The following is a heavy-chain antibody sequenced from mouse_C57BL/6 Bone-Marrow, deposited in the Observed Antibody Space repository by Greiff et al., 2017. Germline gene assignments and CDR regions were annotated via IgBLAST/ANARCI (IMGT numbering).Heavy chain of an antibody. CDR2: IDPENGDT. V-gene: IGHV14-4*01. CDR3: TTYYSNYWYFDV. D-gene: IGHD2-5*01. J-gene: IGHJ1*03. CDR1: GFNIKDDY. Sequence: EVQLQQSGAELVRPGASVKLSCTASGFNIKDDYMHWVKQRPEQGLEWIGWIDPENGDTEYASKIQGKATITADTSSNTAYLQLSSLTSEDTAVYYCTTYYSNYWYFDVWGTGTTVTVSS.